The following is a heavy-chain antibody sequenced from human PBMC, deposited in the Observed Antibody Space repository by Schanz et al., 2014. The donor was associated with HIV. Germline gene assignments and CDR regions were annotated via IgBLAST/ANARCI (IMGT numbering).Heavy chain of an antibody. Sequence: EVQLLESGGGLVQPGGSLRISCVASGFSFLRYEMSWFRQAPGKGLVWVGFIRSKAYGGTPEYAASVKGRFTISRDDSKSIAYLQVNSLKTEDTAVYFCTTDDPRYSSWGQGTLVTVSS. J-gene: IGHJ4*02. CDR3: TTDDPRYSS. CDR2: IRSKAYGGTP. V-gene: IGHV3-49*03. D-gene: IGHD6-13*01. CDR1: GFSFLRYE.